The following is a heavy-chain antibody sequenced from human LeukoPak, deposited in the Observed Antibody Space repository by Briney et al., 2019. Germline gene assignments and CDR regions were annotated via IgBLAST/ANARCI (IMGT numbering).Heavy chain of an antibody. CDR2: IYYDGSNK. J-gene: IGHJ3*02. Sequence: PGGSLRLSCAASRFTFSRYAMHWVRQAPGKGLEWVAVIYYDGSNKYYADSVKGRSTISRDNSKNTLYLQMNSLRAEDTAVYYCARDRSADDAFDIWGQGTMVTVSS. V-gene: IGHV3-33*01. CDR1: RFTFSRYA. CDR3: ARDRSADDAFDI.